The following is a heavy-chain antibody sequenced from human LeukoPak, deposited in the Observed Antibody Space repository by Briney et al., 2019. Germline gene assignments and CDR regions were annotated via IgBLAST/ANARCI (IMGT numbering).Heavy chain of an antibody. D-gene: IGHD3-22*01. J-gene: IGHJ4*02. CDR3: AKDRGIVVVITTVPLDY. CDR2: ISGSGGST. V-gene: IGHV3-23*01. Sequence: GGSLRLSCAASGFTFSSYAMSWVRQAPGKGLEWVSAISGSGGSTYYADSVKGRFTISRDNSKNTLYLQMNSLRAEDTAVYYCAKDRGIVVVITTVPLDYWGQGTLVTVSP. CDR1: GFTFSSYA.